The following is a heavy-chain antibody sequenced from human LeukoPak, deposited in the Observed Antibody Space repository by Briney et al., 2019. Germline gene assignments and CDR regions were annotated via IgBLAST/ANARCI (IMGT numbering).Heavy chain of an antibody. J-gene: IGHJ4*02. D-gene: IGHD3-22*01. Sequence: GGSLRLSCAASGFTFSSYEMNWVRQAPGKGLEWVANIKQDGSEKYYVDSVKGRFTISRDNVKNSLYLQMNSLRAEDTAVYYCARGFRGWHAEGFDYWGQGTLVTVSS. CDR1: GFTFSSYE. CDR2: IKQDGSEK. V-gene: IGHV3-7*01. CDR3: ARGFRGWHAEGFDY.